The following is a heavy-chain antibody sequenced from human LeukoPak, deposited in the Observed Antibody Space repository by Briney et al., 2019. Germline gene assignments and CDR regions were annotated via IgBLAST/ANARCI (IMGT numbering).Heavy chain of an antibody. D-gene: IGHD6-19*01. J-gene: IGHJ4*02. V-gene: IGHV1-69*05. CDR2: TVPMLDTI. Sequence: GASVKVSRKASGGTLDNYGVNWVRQAPGQGLEWMGGTVPMLDTINYAQKFKGRVTITTDQSTSTVYMELSGLRSEDTAVYFCAFEDGVLAGYFDYWGQGTLVIVSS. CDR1: GGTLDNYG. CDR3: AFEDGVLAGYFDY.